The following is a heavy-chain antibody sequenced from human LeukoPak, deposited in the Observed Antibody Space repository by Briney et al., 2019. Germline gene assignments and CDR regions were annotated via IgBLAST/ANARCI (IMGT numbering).Heavy chain of an antibody. Sequence: NPSETLSLTCAVYGGSFSGYYWSWIRQPPGKGLEWIGEINHSGSTNYNPSLKSRVTISVGTSKNQFSLKLSSVTAADTAVYYCANNYYDSSGGDYWGQGTLVTVSS. CDR3: ANNYYDSSGGDY. CDR1: GGSFSGYY. CDR2: INHSGST. V-gene: IGHV4-34*01. J-gene: IGHJ4*02. D-gene: IGHD3-22*01.